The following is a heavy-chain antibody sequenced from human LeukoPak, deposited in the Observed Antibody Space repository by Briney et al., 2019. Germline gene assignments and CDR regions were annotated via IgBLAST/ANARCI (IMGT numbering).Heavy chain of an antibody. D-gene: IGHD3-22*01. CDR2: INHSGST. CDR3: AGTLDSRRYIVRRPYSMDV. Sequence: SETLSLTCAVYGGSFSGYYWNWIRQPPGKGLEWIGEINHSGSTTYNRSLKSRVTISLDTSKNQFSLKLSSVTAADTAVYYCAGTLDSRRYIVRRPYSMDVWGQGTTVTVSS. J-gene: IGHJ6*02. V-gene: IGHV4-34*01. CDR1: GGSFSGYY.